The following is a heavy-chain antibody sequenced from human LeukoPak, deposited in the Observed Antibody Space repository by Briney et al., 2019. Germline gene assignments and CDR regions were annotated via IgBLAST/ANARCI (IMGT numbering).Heavy chain of an antibody. CDR3: AKLYGDKDAFDI. J-gene: IGHJ3*02. CDR1: GFTFSNHA. D-gene: IGHD4-17*01. Sequence: PGGSLRLSCAASGFTFSNHAMSWVRQAPGKGLEWVSAISGSGGSTYYADSVKGRFTISRDNSKNTLYLQMNSLRAEDTAVYYCAKLYGDKDAFDIWGQGTMVTVSS. V-gene: IGHV3-23*01. CDR2: ISGSGGST.